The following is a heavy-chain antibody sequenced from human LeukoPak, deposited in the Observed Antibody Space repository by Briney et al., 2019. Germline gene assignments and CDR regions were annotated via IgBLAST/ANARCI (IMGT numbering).Heavy chain of an antibody. CDR1: GFTFSSYA. D-gene: IGHD2-2*01. Sequence: GGSLRLSCAASGFTFSSYAMTWVRQAPGKGLEWVSSISSSGGSTYYADSVKGRFTISRDNSKNTLYLQMNGLRAEDTAVYYCANNKGYCSSTSCLTHYYYYYIDVWGKGTTVTVSS. CDR3: ANNKGYCSSTSCLTHYYYYYIDV. CDR2: ISSSGGST. V-gene: IGHV3-23*01. J-gene: IGHJ6*03.